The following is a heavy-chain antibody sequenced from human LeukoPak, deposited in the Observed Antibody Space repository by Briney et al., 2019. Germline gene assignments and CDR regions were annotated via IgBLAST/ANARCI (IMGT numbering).Heavy chain of an antibody. CDR3: ARDPLALHYYYYMDV. Sequence: GGSLRLSCTASGFTFSSYWMSWARQAPGKGLEWVANINLDGSEKNYVDSVKGRFTISRDNARKSLYLQMNSLRAEDTAVYYCARDPLALHYYYYMDVWGIGTTVTVSS. CDR1: GFTFSSYW. J-gene: IGHJ6*03. V-gene: IGHV3-7*01. CDR2: INLDGSEK.